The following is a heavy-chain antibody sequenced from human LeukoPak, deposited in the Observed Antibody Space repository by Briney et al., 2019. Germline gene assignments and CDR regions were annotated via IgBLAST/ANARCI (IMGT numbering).Heavy chain of an antibody. Sequence: GESLKISCKGSGYSFTGYWIGWVRQMPGKGLEWMGIIYPGDSDTRYSPSFQGQVTISADKSISTAYLQWSSLKASDTAMYYCARQGYSYGYALDYWGQGTLVTVSS. J-gene: IGHJ4*02. CDR3: ARQGYSYGYALDY. CDR2: IYPGDSDT. V-gene: IGHV5-51*01. D-gene: IGHD5-18*01. CDR1: GYSFTGYW.